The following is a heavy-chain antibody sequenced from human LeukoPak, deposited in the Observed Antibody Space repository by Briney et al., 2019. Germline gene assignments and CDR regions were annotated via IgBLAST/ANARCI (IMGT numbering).Heavy chain of an antibody. CDR2: ISAYNGNT. D-gene: IGHD3-22*01. V-gene: IGHV1-18*01. Sequence: GASVKVSCKASGYTFTSYGISWVRQAPGQRLEWMGWISAYNGNTNYAQKLQGSVTMTTDTSTSTAYMELRSLRSDDTAVYYCARDLGVPYYYDSSGYYFDYWGQGTLVTVSS. J-gene: IGHJ4*02. CDR3: ARDLGVPYYYDSSGYYFDY. CDR1: GYTFTSYG.